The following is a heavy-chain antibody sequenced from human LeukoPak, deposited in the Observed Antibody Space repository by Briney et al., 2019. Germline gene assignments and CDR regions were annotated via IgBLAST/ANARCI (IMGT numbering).Heavy chain of an antibody. J-gene: IGHJ4*02. Sequence: PSETLSLTCTVSGGSISSSSYYWGWLRQPPGRGLEWIGSVYYTGSTSYNPSLKSRVTISVDTSKNQLSLKLNSITAADTAVYYCARHGSYSDATGNYYLNYFDYWGQGTLVTVSS. CDR1: GGSISSSSYY. D-gene: IGHD3-22*01. CDR2: VYYTGST. CDR3: ARHGSYSDATGNYYLNYFDY. V-gene: IGHV4-39*01.